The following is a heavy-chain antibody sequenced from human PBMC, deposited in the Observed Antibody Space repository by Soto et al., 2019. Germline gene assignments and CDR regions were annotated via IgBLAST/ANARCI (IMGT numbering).Heavy chain of an antibody. D-gene: IGHD3-16*02. CDR2: ISAYNGET. CDR1: GYTFTSNS. Sequence: QVQLVQSGAELKKPGASVKVSCAASGYTFTSNSITWVRQAPGQGLEWMGWISAYNGETSYAEKFQGRLTMTTDTSTSTVYMELRSLRSDDTAVYYCARVWGSYRAPSGGAGFAPWGQGTLVTVSS. CDR3: ARVWGSYRAPSGGAGFAP. V-gene: IGHV1-18*04. J-gene: IGHJ5*02.